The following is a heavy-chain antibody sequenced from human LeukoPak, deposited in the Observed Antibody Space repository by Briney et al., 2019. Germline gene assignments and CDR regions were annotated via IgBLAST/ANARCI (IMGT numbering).Heavy chain of an antibody. CDR2: ISWNSGSI. CDR1: GFTFDDYA. CDR3: AKDTDYGDYGGWFDP. V-gene: IGHV3-9*01. Sequence: GRSLRLSCAASGFTFDDYAMHWVRQAPGKGLEWVSGISWNSGSIGYADSVKSRFTISRDNAKNSLYLRMNSLRAEDTALYYCAKDTDYGDYGGWFDPWGQGTLVTVSS. J-gene: IGHJ5*02. D-gene: IGHD4-17*01.